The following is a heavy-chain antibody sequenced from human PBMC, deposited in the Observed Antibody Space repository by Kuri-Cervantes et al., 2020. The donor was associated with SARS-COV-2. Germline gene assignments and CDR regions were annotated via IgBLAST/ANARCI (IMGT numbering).Heavy chain of an antibody. V-gene: IGHV3-23*01. J-gene: IGHJ5*02. CDR1: GFNFSSYA. CDR2: ISGSGGST. CDR3: AKWGMYDSSGYGFDP. D-gene: IGHD3-22*01. Sequence: GESLKISCSASGFNFSSYAMSWVRQAPGKGLEWVLAISGSGGSTYYAAPVKGRFTISRDNSKNTLYLQIHSLRAEDTAVYYCAKWGMYDSSGYGFDPWGQGTLVTVSS.